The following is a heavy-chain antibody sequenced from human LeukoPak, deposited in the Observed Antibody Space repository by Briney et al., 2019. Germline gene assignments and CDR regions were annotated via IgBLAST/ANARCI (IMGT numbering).Heavy chain of an antibody. CDR2: INHSGST. CDR1: GGSISSGGYY. D-gene: IGHD3-9*01. CDR3: ARSVRYGRGDY. J-gene: IGHJ4*02. Sequence: SQTLSLTCTVSGGSISSGGYYWSWIRQPPGKGLEWIGEINHSGSTNYNPSLKSRVTISVDTSKNQFSLKLSSVTAADTAVYYCARSVRYGRGDYWGQGTLVTVSS. V-gene: IGHV4-30-2*01.